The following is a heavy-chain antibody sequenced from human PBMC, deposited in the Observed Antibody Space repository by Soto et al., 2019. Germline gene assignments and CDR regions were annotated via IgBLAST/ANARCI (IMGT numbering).Heavy chain of an antibody. Sequence: GESLKISCKASGFSFSSHWIGWVRQQPGKGLEWMGLIYPADSDVRYSPSFQGQVTISADKSIDTAYVQWISLKASDTALYFCARRWGQAHFDLWGQGTLVTVSS. J-gene: IGHJ4*02. D-gene: IGHD7-27*01. V-gene: IGHV5-51*01. CDR3: ARRWGQAHFDL. CDR1: GFSFSSHW. CDR2: IYPADSDV.